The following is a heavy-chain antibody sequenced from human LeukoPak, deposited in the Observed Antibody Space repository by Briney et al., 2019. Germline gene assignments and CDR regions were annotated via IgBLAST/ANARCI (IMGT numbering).Heavy chain of an antibody. Sequence: TGGSLRLSCTASGFTFGDYAMSWFRQAPGKGLEWVGFIRTKASGVTTDYAASVKGRFIISRDDSKGIAYLQMNSLKTADTGVYYCSREETIVRGVPSPIDYWGQGTLVTVSS. D-gene: IGHD3-10*01. CDR1: GFTFGDYA. CDR2: IRTKASGVTT. CDR3: SREETIVRGVPSPIDY. V-gene: IGHV3-49*03. J-gene: IGHJ4*02.